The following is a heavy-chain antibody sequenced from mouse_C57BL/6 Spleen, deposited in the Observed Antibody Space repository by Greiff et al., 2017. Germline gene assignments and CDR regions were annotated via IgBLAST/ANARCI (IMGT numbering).Heavy chain of an antibody. J-gene: IGHJ2*01. Sequence: DVHLVESGGGLVKPGGSLKLSCAASGFTFSSYTMSWVRQTPEKRLEWVATISGGGGNTYYPDSVKGRFTISRDNAKNTLYLQMSSLRSEDTALYYCARYYYGSSYFDYWGQGTTLTVSS. CDR1: GFTFSSYT. D-gene: IGHD1-1*01. CDR3: ARYYYGSSYFDY. V-gene: IGHV5-9*01. CDR2: ISGGGGNT.